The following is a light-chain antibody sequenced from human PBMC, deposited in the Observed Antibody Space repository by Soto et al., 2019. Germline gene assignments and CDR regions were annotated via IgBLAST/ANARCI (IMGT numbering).Light chain of an antibody. V-gene: IGKV1-27*01. CDR1: QGISNY. CDR2: AAS. Sequence: DIQMTQSPSSLSASVGDRVTIPCRASQGISNYLAWYQQQPGKVPKLLIYAASTLRSGVPSRFSGSGSGTDFTLTISSLQAEDVATYYCQKYNSAPPTFGQGTKVDIK. CDR3: QKYNSAPPT. J-gene: IGKJ1*01.